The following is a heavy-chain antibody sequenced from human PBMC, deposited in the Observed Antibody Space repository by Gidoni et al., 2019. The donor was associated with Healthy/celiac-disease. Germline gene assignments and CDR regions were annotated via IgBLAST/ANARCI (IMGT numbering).Heavy chain of an antibody. V-gene: IGHV1-18*01. J-gene: IGHJ6*02. CDR1: GYTFTSYG. D-gene: IGHD2-2*01. CDR3: ARASGYCSSTSCPEQNPYYYYYGMDV. CDR2: ISAYNGNT. Sequence: QVQLVQSGAEVKKPGASVKVSCKASGYTFTSYGISWVRQAPGQGLEWMGWISAYNGNTNYAQKLQGRVTMTTDTSTSTAYMELRSLRSDDTAVYYCARASGYCSSTSCPEQNPYYYYYGMDVWGQGTTVTVSS.